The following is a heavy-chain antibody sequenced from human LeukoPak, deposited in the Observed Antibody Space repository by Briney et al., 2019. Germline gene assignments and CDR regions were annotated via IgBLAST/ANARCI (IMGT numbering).Heavy chain of an antibody. CDR3: ARDRPYYDTGGAFDI. CDR2: ISSSSSTI. J-gene: IGHJ3*02. D-gene: IGHD3-9*01. V-gene: IGHV3-48*01. CDR1: GFTFSSYS. Sequence: GGSLRLSCAASGFTFSSYSMNWVRQAPGKGLEWVSYISSSSSTIYYADSVKGRFTISRDNAKNSLYLQMNSLRAEDTAVYYCARDRPYYDTGGAFDIWGQGTMVTVSS.